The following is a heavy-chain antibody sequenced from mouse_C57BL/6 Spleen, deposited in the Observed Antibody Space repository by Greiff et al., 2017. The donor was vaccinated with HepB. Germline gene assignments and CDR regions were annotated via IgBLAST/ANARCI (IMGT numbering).Heavy chain of an antibody. Sequence: QVQLKQSGAELVRPGASVTLSCKASGYTFTDDEMHWVKQTPVHGLEWIGAIDPETGGTAYNQKFKGKAILTADKSSSTAYMELRSLTSEDAAVYYCTRSSYYGSSYWYFDVWGTGTTVTVSS. CDR2: IDPETGGT. D-gene: IGHD1-1*01. J-gene: IGHJ1*03. CDR1: GYTFTDDE. CDR3: TRSSYYGSSYWYFDV. V-gene: IGHV1-15*01.